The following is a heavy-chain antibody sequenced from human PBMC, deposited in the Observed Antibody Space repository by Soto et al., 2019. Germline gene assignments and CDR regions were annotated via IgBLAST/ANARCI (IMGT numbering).Heavy chain of an antibody. J-gene: IGHJ4*02. D-gene: IGHD3-22*01. CDR2: INHSGST. CDR1: GGSFSGYY. Sequence: SETLSLTCAVYGGSFSGYYWSWIRQPPGKGLEWIGEINHSGSTNYNPSLKSRVTISVDTSKNQFSLKLSSVTAADTAVYYCARGLPKNDSSGYYFDYWGQGTLVTVSS. V-gene: IGHV4-34*01. CDR3: ARGLPKNDSSGYYFDY.